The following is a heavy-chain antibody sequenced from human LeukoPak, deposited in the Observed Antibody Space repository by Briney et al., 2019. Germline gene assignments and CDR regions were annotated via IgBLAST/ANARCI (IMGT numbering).Heavy chain of an antibody. CDR3: ARGASNGWYCAFDI. V-gene: IGHV1-69*13. CDR1: GGTFSSYA. J-gene: IGHJ3*02. Sequence: SVKVSCKASGGTFSSYAISWVRQAPGQGLEWMGGIIPIFGTANYAQKFQGRVTITADESTSTAYMELSSLRSEDTAVYYCARGASNGWYCAFDIWGQGTMVTVSS. CDR2: IIPIFGTA. D-gene: IGHD6-19*01.